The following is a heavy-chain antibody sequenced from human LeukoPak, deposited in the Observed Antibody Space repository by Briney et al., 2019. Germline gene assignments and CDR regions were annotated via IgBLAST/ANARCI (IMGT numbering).Heavy chain of an antibody. V-gene: IGHV3-9*01. J-gene: IGHJ4*02. Sequence: GGSLRLSCAASGFTFDDYAMHWVRQAPGKGLEWVSGISWNSGSIGYADSVKGRFTISRDNAKNSLYLQMNSLRAEDTALYYCAKGYCSSTSCHFDYWGQGTLVTASS. D-gene: IGHD2-2*01. CDR3: AKGYCSSTSCHFDY. CDR2: ISWNSGSI. CDR1: GFTFDDYA.